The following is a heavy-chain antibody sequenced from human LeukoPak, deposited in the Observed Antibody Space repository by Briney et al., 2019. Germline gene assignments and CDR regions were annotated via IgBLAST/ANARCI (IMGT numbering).Heavy chain of an antibody. CDR2: MNPNSGNT. D-gene: IGHD2-15*01. CDR3: ARVVQQLEGWSDP. V-gene: IGHV1-8*03. J-gene: IGHJ5*02. Sequence: ASVKVSCKASGYTSTSYDVNWVRQATGQGLEWMGRMNPNSGNTAYAQRFQGRVTITRNTSISTAYMELSSLRSDDTAVYYCARVVQQLEGWSDPWGQGTLVTVSS. CDR1: GYTSTSYD.